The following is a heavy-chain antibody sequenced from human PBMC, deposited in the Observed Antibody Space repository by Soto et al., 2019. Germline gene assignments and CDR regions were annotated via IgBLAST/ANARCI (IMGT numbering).Heavy chain of an antibody. D-gene: IGHD2-8*01. CDR3: ASPDCTNGVCYFDY. J-gene: IGHJ4*02. CDR1: GYTFTIYA. V-gene: IGHV1-3*01. Sequence: GASVKVSCKASGYTFTIYAMHWVRQAPGQRLEWMGWINAGNGNTKYSQKFQGRVTITRDTSASTAYMELSSLRSEDTAVYYCASPDCTNGVCYFDYWGQGTQVTVSS. CDR2: INAGNGNT.